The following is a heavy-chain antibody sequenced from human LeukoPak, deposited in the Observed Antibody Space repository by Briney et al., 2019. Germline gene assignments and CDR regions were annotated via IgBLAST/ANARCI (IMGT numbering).Heavy chain of an antibody. Sequence: ASVKVSCKASGYIFASYAFSWVRQAPGQGLEWMGWVNNYNGNTDYARNLQGRVTMTTETSTNTAYMELRSLRSDDTAVYYCALYGSGWNFDYWGQGSLVTVSS. CDR2: VNNYNGNT. CDR1: GYIFASYA. CDR3: ALYGSGWNFDY. D-gene: IGHD6-19*01. J-gene: IGHJ4*02. V-gene: IGHV1-18*01.